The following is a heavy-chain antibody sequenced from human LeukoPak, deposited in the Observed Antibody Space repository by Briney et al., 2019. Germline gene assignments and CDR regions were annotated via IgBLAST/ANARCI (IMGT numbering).Heavy chain of an antibody. Sequence: SETLSLTCTVSGGSISSSSYYWGWIRQPPGKGLEWIGSIYYSGSTYYNPSLKSRVTISVDTSKNQFSLKLSSVTAADTAVYYCARQIGAYQLPYAFDIWGQGTMVTVSS. V-gene: IGHV4-39*01. CDR2: IYYSGST. D-gene: IGHD2-2*01. CDR1: GGSISSSSYY. J-gene: IGHJ3*02. CDR3: ARQIGAYQLPYAFDI.